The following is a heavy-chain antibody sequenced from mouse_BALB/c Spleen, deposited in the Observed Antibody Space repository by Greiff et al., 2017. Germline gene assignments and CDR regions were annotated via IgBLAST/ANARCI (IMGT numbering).Heavy chain of an antibody. CDR3: ARDYDFAY. Sequence: QVQLQQPGAELVKPGASVKMSCKASGYTFTSYNMHWVKQTPGQGLEWIGAIYPGNGDTSYNQKFKGKATLTADKSSSTAYMQLSSLTSEDSAVYYCARDYDFAYWGQGTLVTVSA. CDR2: IYPGNGDT. J-gene: IGHJ3*01. D-gene: IGHD2-4*01. V-gene: IGHV1-12*01. CDR1: GYTFTSYN.